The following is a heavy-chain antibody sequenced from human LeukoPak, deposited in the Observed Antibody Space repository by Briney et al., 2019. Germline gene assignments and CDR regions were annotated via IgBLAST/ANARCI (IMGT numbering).Heavy chain of an antibody. CDR1: GFTFSSYG. Sequence: GGSLRLSCAASGFTFSSYGMHWVRQAPGKGLEWVANIKQDGSEKYYVDSVKGRFTISRDNPKNSLYLQMNSLRAEDTAVYYCARDLVNRGSGSYFDYWGQGALVTVSS. CDR3: ARDLVNRGSGSYFDY. V-gene: IGHV3-7*01. CDR2: IKQDGSEK. D-gene: IGHD3-10*01. J-gene: IGHJ4*02.